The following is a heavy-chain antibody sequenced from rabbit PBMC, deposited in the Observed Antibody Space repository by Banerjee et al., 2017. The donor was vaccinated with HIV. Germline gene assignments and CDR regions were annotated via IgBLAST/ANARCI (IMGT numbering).Heavy chain of an antibody. V-gene: IGHV1S43*01. D-gene: IGHD1-1*01. CDR1: GIDFSSYYY. J-gene: IGHJ4*01. Sequence: QSLEESGGGLVKPEGSLTLTCTASGIDFSSYYYMCWVRQAPGKGLELIACIYTSSGSTWYASWVNGRFTISRSTSLNTVDLKMTSLTAADTATYFCARDYGVGSIGHYNLWGPGTLVTVS. CDR2: IYTSSGST. CDR3: ARDYGVGSIGHYNL.